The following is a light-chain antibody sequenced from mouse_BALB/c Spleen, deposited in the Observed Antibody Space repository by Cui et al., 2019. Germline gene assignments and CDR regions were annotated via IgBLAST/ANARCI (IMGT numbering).Light chain of an antibody. CDR3: QQGQSYPRT. CDR1: QNINVW. Sequence: QMNQSPSSLSASLGDTITITSHASQNINVWLSWYQQKPGNIPKLLIYKAANLNTGVPSRFRGSGSGTGFTLTISSLQPEDIATYYCQQGQSYPRTFGGGTKLEVK. CDR2: KAA. J-gene: IGKJ1*01. V-gene: IGKV11-125*01.